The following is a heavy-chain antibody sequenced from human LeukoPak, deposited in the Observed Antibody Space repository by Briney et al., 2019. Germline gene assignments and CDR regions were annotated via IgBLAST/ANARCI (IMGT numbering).Heavy chain of an antibody. J-gene: IGHJ4*02. V-gene: IGHV3-23*01. CDR3: AKDARGSGSYRTHFDY. CDR2: ISGSGGST. Sequence: PGGSLRLSCAASGFTFSSYAMSWVRQAPGKGLEWVSAISGSGGSTYYADSVKGRFTISRDNSKNTLYLQMNSLRAEDTAVYYCAKDARGSGSYRTHFDYWGQGTLVTVSS. D-gene: IGHD3-10*01. CDR1: GFTFSSYA.